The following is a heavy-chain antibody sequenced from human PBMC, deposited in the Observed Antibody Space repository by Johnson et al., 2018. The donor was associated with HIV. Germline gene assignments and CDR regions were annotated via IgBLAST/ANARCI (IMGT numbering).Heavy chain of an antibody. V-gene: IGHV3-11*04. CDR2: ISSSGSTI. Sequence: VQLVESGGGLIQPGGSLRLSCAASGFTFSDYYMSWIRQAPGKGLEWVSYISSSGSTIYYADSVKGRFTISRDNAKNSLYLQMNGLRAEDTAVYYCAREGRTGPDTFDIWGQGTMLTVSS. CDR3: AREGRTGPDTFDI. J-gene: IGHJ3*02. CDR1: GFTFSDYY.